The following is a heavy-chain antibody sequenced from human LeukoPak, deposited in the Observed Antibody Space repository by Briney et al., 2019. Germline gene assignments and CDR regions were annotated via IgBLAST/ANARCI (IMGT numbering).Heavy chain of an antibody. V-gene: IGHV3-23*01. CDR2: ISGDGYST. D-gene: IGHD3-10*01. Sequence: PGGSLRLSCAASGFTFSTYTMAWVRQAPGGGLEGVSGISGDGYSTYSADSVQGRFAISRENYKSTLYLQINSLTAEDPAVYYCAKDFGRNLGGPGYWGRGTRVTVSS. CDR3: AKDFGRNLGGPGY. CDR1: GFTFSTYT. J-gene: IGHJ4*02.